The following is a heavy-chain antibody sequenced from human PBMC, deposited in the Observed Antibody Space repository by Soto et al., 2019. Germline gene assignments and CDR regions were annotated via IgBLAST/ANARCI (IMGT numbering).Heavy chain of an antibody. CDR3: AKIPISSAWLDFDY. CDR2: ISGSGGA. D-gene: IGHD6-19*01. Sequence: EVQLLESGGGLIQPGGSLRLCCAASGFTFSTYAMSWVRQPPGKGLEWVSGISGSGGAYYADSVKGRFTISRDNSKNTLYLQMNNLRAEDTAVYYCAKIPISSAWLDFDYWGQGTLVTVSS. CDR1: GFTFSTYA. J-gene: IGHJ4*02. V-gene: IGHV3-23*01.